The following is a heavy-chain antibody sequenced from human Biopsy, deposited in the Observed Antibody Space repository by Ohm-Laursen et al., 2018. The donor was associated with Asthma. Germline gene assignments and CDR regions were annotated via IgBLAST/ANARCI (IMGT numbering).Heavy chain of an antibody. D-gene: IGHD2-2*01. Sequence: ASVTVSCKSLGGTFNTYVIGWGRQAPGQGIEWMGGINSVLGTTTYPQKFPDRVTITADDSTSTVYMELSSLRSEGTAVYYCARKAGSCISRTCYSLDFWGQGTLVTVSS. CDR2: INSVLGTT. CDR3: ARKAGSCISRTCYSLDF. V-gene: IGHV1-69*13. J-gene: IGHJ4*02. CDR1: GGTFNTYV.